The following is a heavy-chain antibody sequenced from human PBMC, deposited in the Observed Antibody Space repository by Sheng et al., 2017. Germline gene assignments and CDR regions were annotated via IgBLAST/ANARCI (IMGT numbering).Heavy chain of an antibody. J-gene: IGHJ6*03. Sequence: QVLLVQSGAEMKKPGSSVKVSCQASGGTFSSYALSWGCDRPLDKGLSGWEESSLCWNTKLRTEFQGRVTITTDESTSTALHGVSSLXSEDTAVYYCATRSRQCRYCSGVTFHYNFYMDVWGKGTTVTVSS. CDR2: SSLCWNT. CDR1: GGTFSSYA. D-gene: IGHD2-15*01. V-gene: IGHV1-69*05. CDR3: ATRSRQCRYCSGVTFHYNFYMDV.